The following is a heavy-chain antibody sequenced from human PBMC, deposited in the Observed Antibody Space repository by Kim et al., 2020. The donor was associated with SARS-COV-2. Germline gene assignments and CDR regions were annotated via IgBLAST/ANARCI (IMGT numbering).Heavy chain of an antibody. V-gene: IGHV3-23*01. CDR2: CST. CDR3: AKHLGTLD. J-gene: IGHJ4*02. D-gene: IGHD1-1*01. Sequence: CSTYHAASVKGRFTSSRDNAKNTLDLQMNSRRAEDTAVYYCAKHLGTLDWGQGTLVTVSS.